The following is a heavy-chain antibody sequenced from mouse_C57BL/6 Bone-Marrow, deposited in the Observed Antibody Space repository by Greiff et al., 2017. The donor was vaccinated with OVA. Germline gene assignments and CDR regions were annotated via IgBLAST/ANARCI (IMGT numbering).Heavy chain of an antibody. D-gene: IGHD2-3*01. J-gene: IGHJ1*03. CDR3: ARNDGYPWYFDV. CDR2: IYPGGGYT. CDR1: GYTFTNYW. Sequence: VHLVESGAELVRPGTSVKMSCKASGYTFTNYWIGWAKQRPGHGLEWIGDIYPGGGYTNYNEKFKGKATLTADKSSSTAYMQFSSLTSEDSAIYYCARNDGYPWYFDVWGTGTTVTVSS. V-gene: IGHV1-63*01.